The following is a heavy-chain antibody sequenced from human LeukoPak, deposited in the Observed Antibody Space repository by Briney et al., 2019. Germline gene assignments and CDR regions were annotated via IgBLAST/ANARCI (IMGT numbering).Heavy chain of an antibody. V-gene: IGHV1-2*06. CDR2: INPNSGGT. J-gene: IGHJ6*02. D-gene: IGHD1-26*01. CDR1: GYTFTGYY. Sequence: GASVKVSCKASGYTFTGYYMRWVRQAPGQGLEWMGRINPNSGGTNYAQKFQGRVTMTRDTSISTAYMELSRLRSDDTAVYYCARDPPPFSGSYWPLGYYYGMDVWGQGTTVTVSS. CDR3: ARDPPPFSGSYWPLGYYYGMDV.